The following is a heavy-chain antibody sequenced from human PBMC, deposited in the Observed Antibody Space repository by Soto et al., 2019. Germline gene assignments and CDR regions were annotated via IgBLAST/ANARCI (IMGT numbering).Heavy chain of an antibody. V-gene: IGHV3-7*01. J-gene: IGHJ4*02. CDR2: IKEDGSEK. CDR3: AHLVRGVIVD. CDR1: GFTFSNYW. D-gene: IGHD3-10*01. Sequence: GVSLRLSCAASGFTFSNYWMNWVRQTPGKGLEWVANIKEDGSEKYYVDSVKGRFTISRDNAKNSLYLQMNSLRAEDTAVYYCAHLVRGVIVDWGQGTLVTVSS.